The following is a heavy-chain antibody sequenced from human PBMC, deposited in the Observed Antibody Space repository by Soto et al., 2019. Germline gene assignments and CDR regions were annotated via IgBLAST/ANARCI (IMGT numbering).Heavy chain of an antibody. CDR1: EFTFNTHN. V-gene: IGHV3-48*01. Sequence: EVQLVESGGGLVRPGGSLRLSCAASEFTFNTHNMNWVRQAPGQGLEWVSYINRNGDSIYYADSVKGRFTISRDNPKNTMNLQMNSLRVEDKAVYFCARDDYYNSGYGWGQGTLVTVSS. CDR3: ARDDYYNSGYG. CDR2: INRNGDSI. D-gene: IGHD3-22*01. J-gene: IGHJ4*02.